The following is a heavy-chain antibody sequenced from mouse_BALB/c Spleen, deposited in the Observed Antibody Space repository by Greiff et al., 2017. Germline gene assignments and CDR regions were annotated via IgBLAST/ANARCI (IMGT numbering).Heavy chain of an antibody. D-gene: IGHD1-1*01. Sequence: QVQLQQPGAELVKPGASVKLSCKASGYTFTSYWMHWVKQRPGQGLEWIGEIHPNSGNTNYNEKFKGKATLTVDTSSSTAYVDLSSLTSEDSAVYYCARNYGSSYAMDYWGQGTSVTVSS. V-gene: IGHV1S130*01. CDR1: GYTFTSYW. J-gene: IGHJ4*01. CDR3: ARNYGSSYAMDY. CDR2: IHPNSGNT.